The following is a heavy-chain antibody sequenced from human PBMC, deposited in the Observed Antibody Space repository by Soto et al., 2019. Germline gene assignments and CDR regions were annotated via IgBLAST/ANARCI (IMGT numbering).Heavy chain of an antibody. J-gene: IGHJ5*02. V-gene: IGHV1-8*01. CDR1: GYTFITYD. CDR3: ARGNWFAP. Sequence: QVQLVQSGAEVKKPGASVKVSCKASGYTFITYDINWVRQATGQGLEWVGWVNPDSGKTDYARKFQGRVTRTRNTPISTVYMELGVLRSEDTAVYYCARGNWFAPWGQGTLVTVSS. CDR2: VNPDSGKT.